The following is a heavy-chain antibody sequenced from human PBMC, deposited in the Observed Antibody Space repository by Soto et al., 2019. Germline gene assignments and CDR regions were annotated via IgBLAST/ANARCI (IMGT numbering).Heavy chain of an antibody. CDR2: INHSGST. V-gene: IGHV4-34*01. CDR1: GGSFSGYY. J-gene: IGHJ4*02. D-gene: IGHD2-2*01. CDR3: ASGLPPHNIVVVPAAMPAWEFDY. Sequence: PSETLSLTCTVYGGSFSGYYWSWIRQPPGKGLEWIGEINHSGSTNYNPSLKSRVTISVDTSKNQFSLKLSSVTAADTAVYYCASGLPPHNIVVVPAAMPAWEFDYWGQGTLVTVSS.